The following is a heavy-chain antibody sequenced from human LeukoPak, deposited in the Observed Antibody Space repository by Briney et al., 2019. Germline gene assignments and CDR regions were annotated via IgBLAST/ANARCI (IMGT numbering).Heavy chain of an antibody. CDR3: AREEGLYSSGWFSFDY. Sequence: GGSLRLSCAASGFTFSSYGMHWVRQAPGKVLEWVAVIWYDGSNKYYADSVKGRFTISRDNSKNTLYLQMNSLRAEDTAVYYCAREEGLYSSGWFSFDYWGQGTLVTVSS. J-gene: IGHJ4*02. D-gene: IGHD6-19*01. V-gene: IGHV3-33*01. CDR2: IWYDGSNK. CDR1: GFTFSSYG.